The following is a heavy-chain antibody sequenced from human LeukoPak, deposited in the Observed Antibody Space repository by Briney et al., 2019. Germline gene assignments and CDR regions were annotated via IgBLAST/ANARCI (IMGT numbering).Heavy chain of an antibody. CDR1: GFTFSSYG. Sequence: GRSLRLSCAASGFTFSSYGMHWVRQAPGKGLEWVAVISYDGSNKYYADSVKGRFTISRDNSKNTLYLQMNSLRAEDTAVYYCARSGPIDYWGQGTLVTVSP. CDR3: ARSGPIDY. CDR2: ISYDGSNK. J-gene: IGHJ4*02. D-gene: IGHD6-25*01. V-gene: IGHV3-30*03.